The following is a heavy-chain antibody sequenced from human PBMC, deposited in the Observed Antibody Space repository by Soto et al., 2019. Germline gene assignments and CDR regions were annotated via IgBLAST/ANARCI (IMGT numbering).Heavy chain of an antibody. V-gene: IGHV1-18*04. CDR1: GYTFTNYD. J-gene: IGHJ4*02. CDR3: ARYTYSNYERDY. CDR2: ITTYNGNT. Sequence: QVQLVQSGAEVKKPGASVKVSCKASGYTFTNYDISWVRQAPGQGLEWMGWITTYNGNTNYAQKLQGRVTMTTDAPTSTAYMELRSLRFDDTAVYYCARYTYSNYERDYWCQGTLVTVSS. D-gene: IGHD4-4*01.